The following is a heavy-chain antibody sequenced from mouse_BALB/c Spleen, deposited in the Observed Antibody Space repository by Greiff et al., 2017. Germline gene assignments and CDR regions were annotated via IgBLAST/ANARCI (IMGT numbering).Heavy chain of an antibody. CDR1: GYSFTSYW. V-gene: IGHV1S126*01. D-gene: IGHD2-3*01. J-gene: IGHJ4*01. CDR3: AKGWLLRAMDY. CDR2: IDPSDSET. Sequence: VQLKESGPQLVRPGASVKISCKASGYSFTSYWMHWVKQRPGQGLEWIGMIDPSDSETRLNQKFKDKATLTVDKSSSTAYMQLSSPTSEDSAVYYCAKGWLLRAMDYWGQGTSVTVSS.